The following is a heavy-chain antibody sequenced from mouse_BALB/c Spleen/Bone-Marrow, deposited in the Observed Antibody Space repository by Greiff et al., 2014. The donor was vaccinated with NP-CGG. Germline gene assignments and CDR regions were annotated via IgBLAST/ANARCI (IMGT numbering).Heavy chain of an antibody. D-gene: IGHD3-2*02. CDR2: ISYSGST. CDR3: ASQDVYYYAMDY. CDR1: GYSITSDYA. V-gene: IGHV3-2*02. J-gene: IGHJ4*01. Sequence: EVKLVESGPGLVRPSQSLSLTCTVTGYSITSDYAWNWIRQFPENKLEWMGYISYSGSTSYNPSLKSRISITRDTSKNQFFLQLNSVTTEDTATYYCASQDVYYYAMDYWGQGTSVTVSS.